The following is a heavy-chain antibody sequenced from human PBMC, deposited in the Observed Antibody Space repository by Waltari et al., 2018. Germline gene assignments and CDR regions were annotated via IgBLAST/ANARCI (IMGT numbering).Heavy chain of an antibody. CDR3: ARVQLFVDTAMVTDY. CDR2: IYYSGST. J-gene: IGHJ4*02. V-gene: IGHV4-39*01. CDR1: GVSISSSSYY. D-gene: IGHD5-18*01. Sequence: QLQLQESGPGLVKPSETLSLTCTVSGVSISSSSYYWGWIRQPPGKGLEWIGSIYYSGSTYYNPSLKNRVTISVDTSKNQFSLKLSSVTAADTAVYYCARVQLFVDTAMVTDYWGQGTLVTVSS.